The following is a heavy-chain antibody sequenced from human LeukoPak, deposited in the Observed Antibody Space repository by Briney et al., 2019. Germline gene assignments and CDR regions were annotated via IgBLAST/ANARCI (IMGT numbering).Heavy chain of an antibody. CDR2: ISGSGGNT. CDR1: AFIFSGHW. J-gene: IGHJ4*02. Sequence: GGSLRLSCEGSAFIFSGHWMNWVRQTPGKGLEWVSAISGSGGNTNYADSVKGRFTISRDNSKNTLYLQMNSLRAEDTAVYYCAKEVGTNRNYWGQGTLVTVSS. D-gene: IGHD2-8*01. V-gene: IGHV3-23*01. CDR3: AKEVGTNRNY.